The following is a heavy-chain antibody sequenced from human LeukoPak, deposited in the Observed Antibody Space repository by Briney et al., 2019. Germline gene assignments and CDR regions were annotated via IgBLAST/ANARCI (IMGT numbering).Heavy chain of an antibody. CDR1: GGSISSGDHY. V-gene: IGHV4-30-4*01. Sequence: PSETLSLTCTDSGGSISSGDHYWSWIRQPPGTGLEWLGHIYYRGGTNYNPSLKSRVSISVDTSKNQFSLKLTSVTAADKAAYYCAREGYDILTGSTRAFDIWGHGTKVIVSS. J-gene: IGHJ3*02. CDR3: AREGYDILTGSTRAFDI. CDR2: IYYRGGT. D-gene: IGHD3-9*01.